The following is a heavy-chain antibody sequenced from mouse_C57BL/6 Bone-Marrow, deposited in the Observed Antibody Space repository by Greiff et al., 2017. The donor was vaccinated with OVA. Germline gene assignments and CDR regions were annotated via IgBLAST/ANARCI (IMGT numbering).Heavy chain of an antibody. D-gene: IGHD1-1*01. Sequence: QVQLQQPGAALVRPGTSVKLSCKASGYTFTSYWMHWVKQRPGQGLEWIGVIDPSDSYTNYNQKFKGKATLTVDTSSSTAYMQLSSLTSEDSAVYDCAVYYGRDYYAMDYWGQGTSVTVSS. CDR1: GYTFTSYW. CDR2: IDPSDSYT. CDR3: AVYYGRDYYAMDY. V-gene: IGHV1-59*01. J-gene: IGHJ4*01.